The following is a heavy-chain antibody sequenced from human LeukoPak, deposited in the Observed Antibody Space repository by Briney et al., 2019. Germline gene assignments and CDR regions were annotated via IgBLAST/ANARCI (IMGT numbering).Heavy chain of an antibody. Sequence: PGGSLRLSCAASGFTFSNAWMSWVRQAPGKGLEWVGRIKSKTDGGTTDYAAPVKGRFTISRDDSKNTLYLQMNSLKTEDTAVYYCYYDSSENDAFDIWGQGTMVTVSS. CDR3: YYDSSENDAFDI. CDR1: GFTFSNAW. J-gene: IGHJ3*02. D-gene: IGHD3-22*01. CDR2: IKSKTDGGTT. V-gene: IGHV3-15*01.